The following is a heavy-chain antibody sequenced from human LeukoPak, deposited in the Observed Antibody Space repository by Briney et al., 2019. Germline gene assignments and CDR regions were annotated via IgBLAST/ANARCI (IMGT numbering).Heavy chain of an antibody. CDR3: ARVKHNIGWYGDHFAY. J-gene: IGHJ4*02. D-gene: IGHD6-19*01. V-gene: IGHV4-38-2*01. CDR2: IFHSGNT. CDR1: DYSISSGYH. Sequence: SETLSLTCAVSDYSISSGYHWAWIRQPPGKGLEWIGNIFHSGNTYYTPSLKSRVTISVDTSKNQFSLKLTSVTAADTAMYYCARVKHNIGWYGDHFAYWRQGTLVTVSS.